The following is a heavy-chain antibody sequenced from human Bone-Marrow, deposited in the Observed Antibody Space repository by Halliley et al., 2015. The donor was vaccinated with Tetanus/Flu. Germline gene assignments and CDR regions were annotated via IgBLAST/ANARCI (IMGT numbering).Heavy chain of an antibody. D-gene: IGHD4-17*01. V-gene: IGHV4-30-2*01. Sequence: WIGSSPPTGGALYPPPLRVRAAISKDGSQNQFSLSLNSVTAADTAVYYCGRLGGDYGFWVDPWGQGILVTVSS. CDR2: SPPTGGA. CDR3: GRLGGDYGFWVDP. J-gene: IGHJ5*02.